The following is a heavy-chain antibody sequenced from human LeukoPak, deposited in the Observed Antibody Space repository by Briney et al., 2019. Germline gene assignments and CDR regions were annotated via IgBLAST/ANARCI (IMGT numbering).Heavy chain of an antibody. Sequence: ASVKVSCKASGGTFSSYAISWVRQAPGQGLEWMGGIIPIFGSANYAQKFQGRVTITADESTSTAYMELSSLRSEDTAVYYCARALHLELHSYFDSWGQGTLVTVSS. V-gene: IGHV1-69*13. J-gene: IGHJ4*02. CDR1: GGTFSSYA. D-gene: IGHD1-1*01. CDR3: ARALHLELHSYFDS. CDR2: IIPIFGSA.